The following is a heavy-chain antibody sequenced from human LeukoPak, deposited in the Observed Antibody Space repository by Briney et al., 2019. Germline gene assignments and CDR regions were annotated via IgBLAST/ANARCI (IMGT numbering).Heavy chain of an antibody. CDR1: GGSLTGYF. CDR3: ARGRRCSGNVYYSQKWFDP. D-gene: IGHD2-15*01. V-gene: IGHV4-34*01. Sequence: PSETLSLTCAVSGGSLTGYFWTWIRQSPEKGLEWIGEISHTGRTERNPSLQSRVTISIDTSKNQFSLSLRSVAVGDTAMYYCARGRRCSGNVYYSQKWFDPWGPGTLVSVSS. J-gene: IGHJ5*02. CDR2: ISHTGRT.